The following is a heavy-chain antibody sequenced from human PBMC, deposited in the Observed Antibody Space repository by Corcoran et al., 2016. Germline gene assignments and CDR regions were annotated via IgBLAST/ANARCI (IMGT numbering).Heavy chain of an antibody. Sequence: QLQLQESGPGLVKPSETLSLTCTVSGGSISSSSYYWGWIRQPPGKGLEWIGSIYYSGSTYYNPSLKSGVTISVDTSKNQFSLKLSSVTAADTAVYYCARVGYYDSSVDDWGQGTLVTVSS. V-gene: IGHV4-39*07. CDR1: GGSISSSSYY. D-gene: IGHD3-22*01. CDR3: ARVGYYDSSVDD. J-gene: IGHJ4*02. CDR2: IYYSGST.